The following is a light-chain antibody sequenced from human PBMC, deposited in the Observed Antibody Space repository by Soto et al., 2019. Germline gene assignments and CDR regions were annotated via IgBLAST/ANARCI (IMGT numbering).Light chain of an antibody. Sequence: DIQMTQSPSTLSASVGDRVTITCRASQSISSWLAWYQQKPGRAPKLLIYKASSLQRGVPSRFSGSGSGTEFTLTISSLQPDDFGTYYCQQYNTFPMYTFGQGTKVEIK. J-gene: IGKJ2*01. CDR1: QSISSW. CDR2: KAS. V-gene: IGKV1-5*03. CDR3: QQYNTFPMYT.